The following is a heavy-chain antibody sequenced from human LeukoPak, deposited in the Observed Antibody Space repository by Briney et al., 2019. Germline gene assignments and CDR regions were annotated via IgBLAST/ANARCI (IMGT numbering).Heavy chain of an antibody. V-gene: IGHV3-21*01. D-gene: IGHD4-23*01. Sequence: GGSLRLSCAASGFTFSSYSMNWVRQAPGKGLEWVSSISSSSSYIYYADSVKGRFTISRDNAKNSLYLQMNSLRAEDPAVYYCAGTYGGNSYYYYGMDVWGQGTTVTVSS. J-gene: IGHJ6*02. CDR1: GFTFSSYS. CDR2: ISSSSSYI. CDR3: AGTYGGNSYYYYGMDV.